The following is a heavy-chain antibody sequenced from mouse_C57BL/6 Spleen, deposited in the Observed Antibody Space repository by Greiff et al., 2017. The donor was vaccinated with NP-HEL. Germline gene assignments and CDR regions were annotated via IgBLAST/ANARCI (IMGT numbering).Heavy chain of an antibody. J-gene: IGHJ3*01. CDR3: AGGPWFAY. Sequence: EVKLMESGGGLVKPGGSLKLSCAASGFTFSDYGMHWVRQAPEKGLEWVAYISSGSSTIYYADTVKGRFTISRDNAKNTLFLQMTSLRSEDTAMYYCAGGPWFAYGGQGTLVTVSA. CDR2: ISSGSSTI. V-gene: IGHV5-17*01. CDR1: GFTFSDYG.